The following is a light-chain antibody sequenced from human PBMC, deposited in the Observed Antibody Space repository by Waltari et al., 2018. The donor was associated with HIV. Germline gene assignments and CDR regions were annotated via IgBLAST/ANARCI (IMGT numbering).Light chain of an antibody. V-gene: IGLV1-40*01. J-gene: IGLJ3*02. CDR2: ATP. CDR3: HSYDSSLGGWA. Sequence: QSVLTQPPSVSGATGQRVTISCSGGSSNIGSGYDVHWYQQFPGTAPKVLIYATPNPPSAVPVRFPASTSGYPASLFSTGRRAEDDADSHCHSYDSSLGGWAFGGGTKLT. CDR1: SSNIGSGYD.